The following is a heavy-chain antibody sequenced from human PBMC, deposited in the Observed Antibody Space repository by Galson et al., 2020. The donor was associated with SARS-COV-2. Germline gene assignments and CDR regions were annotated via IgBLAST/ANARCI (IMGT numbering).Heavy chain of an antibody. Sequence: GESLKISCAASGFTFSSYSMNWVRQAPGKGLEWVSSISSSSSYIYYADSVKGRFTISRDNAKNSLYLQMNSLRAEDTAVYYCARGPPGVWSGMDYWGQGTLVTFSS. D-gene: IGHD3-3*01. V-gene: IGHV3-21*01. CDR1: GFTFSSYS. CDR3: ARGPPGVWSGMDY. J-gene: IGHJ4*02. CDR2: ISSSSSYI.